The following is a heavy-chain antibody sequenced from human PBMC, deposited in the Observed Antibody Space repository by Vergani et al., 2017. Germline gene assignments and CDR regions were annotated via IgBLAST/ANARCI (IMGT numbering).Heavy chain of an antibody. CDR2: ISYDGTQK. CDR1: GFTSSYYG. D-gene: IGHD1-1*01. V-gene: IGHV3-30*03. J-gene: IGHJ1*01. CDR3: ATKSCGTPGCQIGYFRE. Sequence: VHLVESGGGVVQPGRSLRLSCVVSGFTSSYYGMHWVRQAPGKGLEWVAVISYDGTQKYYADSVKGRFTISRDNSKSTLYLQMKSLRTEDTAVYYCATKSCGTPGCQIGYFREWGQGTLVTVSS.